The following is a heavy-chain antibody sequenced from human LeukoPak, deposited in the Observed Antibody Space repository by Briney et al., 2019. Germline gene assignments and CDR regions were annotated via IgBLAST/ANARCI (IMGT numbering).Heavy chain of an antibody. CDR3: AKPTSGDGSFLIDY. Sequence: GGSLRLSCAASGFTFSSYGMHWVRQAPGKGLEGVAVIWYDGSYTYYAESVKGRFTICRDNSRNTLYLQMSSLRAEDTAVYYCAKPTSGDGSFLIDYWGQGTLVTVSS. CDR1: GFTFSSYG. CDR2: IWYDGSYT. J-gene: IGHJ4*02. V-gene: IGHV3-33*06. D-gene: IGHD1-26*01.